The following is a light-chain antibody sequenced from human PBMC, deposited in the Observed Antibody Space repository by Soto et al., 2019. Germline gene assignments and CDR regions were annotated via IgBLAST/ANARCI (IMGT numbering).Light chain of an antibody. CDR1: SSDVGGYNS. Sequence: QSALTQPRSVSASPGQSVTISCTATSSDVGGYNSVSWYQQHPGKAPKLMIYDVSKRPSGVPDRFSGSKSGNTASLTISGLQAEDEADYYCCSYAGSYTLVFGGGTKLTVL. J-gene: IGLJ2*01. CDR2: DVS. V-gene: IGLV2-11*01. CDR3: CSYAGSYTLV.